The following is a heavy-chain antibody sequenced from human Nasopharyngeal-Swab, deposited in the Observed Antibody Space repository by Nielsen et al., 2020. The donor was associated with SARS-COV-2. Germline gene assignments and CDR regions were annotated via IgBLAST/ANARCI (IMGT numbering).Heavy chain of an antibody. CDR2: ISGSGAST. J-gene: IGHJ5*02. D-gene: IGHD3-10*01. V-gene: IGHV3-23*01. CDR3: AKDSLYYGSVSFQNWFDP. Sequence: WIRQPPGKGLEWVSAISGSGASTYYADSVKGRFTISRHNSKNTLYLEMNSLRADDTAIYYCAKDSLYYGSVSFQNWFDPWGQGTQVTVSS.